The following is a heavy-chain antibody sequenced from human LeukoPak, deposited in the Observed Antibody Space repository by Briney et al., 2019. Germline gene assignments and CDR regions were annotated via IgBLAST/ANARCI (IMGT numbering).Heavy chain of an antibody. V-gene: IGHV3-30-3*01. J-gene: IGHJ6*02. CDR3: ARVGSGYSYGNYYYYGMDV. D-gene: IGHD5-18*01. CDR2: ISYDGSNK. Sequence: GSLRLSCAASGFTFSSYAMHWVRQAPGKGLEWVAVISYDGSNKYYADSVKGRFTISRDNSKNTLYLQMNSLRAEDTAVYYCARVGSGYSYGNYYYYGMDVWGQGTTVTVSS. CDR1: GFTFSSYA.